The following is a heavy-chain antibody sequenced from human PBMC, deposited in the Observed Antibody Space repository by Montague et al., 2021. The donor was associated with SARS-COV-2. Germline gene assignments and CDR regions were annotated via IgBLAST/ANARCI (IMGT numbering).Heavy chain of an antibody. Sequence: SLRLSCAASGFTSGDYLMTWVRQAPGKGLQWVANINQDETAKTYVDSVQGRFTISRYNAKNSLILQMDSLKDEDTAVYYCARSPRGSGTGWLDYWGQGTLVTVSS. V-gene: IGHV3-7*01. CDR2: INQDETAK. J-gene: IGHJ4*02. CDR1: GFTSGDYL. D-gene: IGHD3/OR15-3a*01. CDR3: ARSPRGSGTGWLDY.